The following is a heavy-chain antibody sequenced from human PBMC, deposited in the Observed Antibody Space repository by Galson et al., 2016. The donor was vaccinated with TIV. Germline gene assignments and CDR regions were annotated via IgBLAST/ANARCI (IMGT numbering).Heavy chain of an antibody. CDR3: ARVVGTVITQKSFDF. D-gene: IGHD4-23*01. J-gene: IGHJ4*02. CDR2: ISGYNDNT. CDR1: GYSFINYC. V-gene: IGHV1-18*01. Sequence: SVKVSCKASGYSFINYCITWVRQAPGQGLEWMGWISGYNDNTNYTLKFQGRLTMTMDTYTSTSYMELRSLRSDDTAVYYCARVVGTVITQKSFDFWGQGTPVIVSS.